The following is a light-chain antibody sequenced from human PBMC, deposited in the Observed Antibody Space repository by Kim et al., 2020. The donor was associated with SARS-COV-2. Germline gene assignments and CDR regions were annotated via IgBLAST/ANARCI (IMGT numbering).Light chain of an antibody. Sequence: DIQMTQSPSSLSASVGDRVTITGRASQSISSYLNWYQQKPGKAPKLLIYAASSLQSGVPSRFSGSGSGTDFTLTISSLQPEDFATYYCQQSYSTPYTFCQGTKLEI. CDR3: QQSYSTPYT. CDR1: QSISSY. J-gene: IGKJ2*01. V-gene: IGKV1-39*01. CDR2: AAS.